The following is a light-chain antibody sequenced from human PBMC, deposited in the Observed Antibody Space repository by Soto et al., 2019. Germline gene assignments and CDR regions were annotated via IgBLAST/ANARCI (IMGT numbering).Light chain of an antibody. CDR3: ATWDDTLNARV. V-gene: IGLV1-44*01. J-gene: IGLJ3*02. Sequence: QSVLTQPPSASGTPGQRVTISCSGSSSNIGSNSVNWYHQVAGTAPKLLIHSDNQRPSGVPDRFSGSKSGTSASLAISGLQSGDEADYYCATWDDTLNARVFGGGTKVTVL. CDR1: SSNIGSNS. CDR2: SDN.